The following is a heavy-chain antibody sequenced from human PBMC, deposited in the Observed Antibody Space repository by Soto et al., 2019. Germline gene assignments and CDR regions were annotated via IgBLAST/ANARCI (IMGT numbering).Heavy chain of an antibody. V-gene: IGHV1-8*01. D-gene: IGHD2-2*02. CDR1: GCTFTSYD. J-gene: IGHJ6*02. Sequence: GASVKVSCKASGCTFTSYDINWVRQATGQGLEWMGWMNPNSGNTGYAQKFQGRVTMTRNTSISTAYMELSSLRSEDTAVYYCAREGYRHHYYYYGMDVWGQGTTVTVSS. CDR3: AREGYRHHYYYYGMDV. CDR2: MNPNSGNT.